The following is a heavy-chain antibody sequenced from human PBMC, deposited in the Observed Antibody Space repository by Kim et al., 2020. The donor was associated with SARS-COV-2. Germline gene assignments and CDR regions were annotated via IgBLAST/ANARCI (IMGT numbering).Heavy chain of an antibody. V-gene: IGHV3-64D*09. Sequence: GGSLRLSCSASGFTFSSYAMHWVRQAPGKGLEYVSAISSNGGSTYYADSVKGRFTISRDNSKNTLYLQMSSLRAEDTAVYYCVKDDQYYDYVWGSYRYSDYWGQGTLVTVSS. J-gene: IGHJ4*02. D-gene: IGHD3-16*02. CDR2: ISSNGGST. CDR3: VKDDQYYDYVWGSYRYSDY. CDR1: GFTFSSYA.